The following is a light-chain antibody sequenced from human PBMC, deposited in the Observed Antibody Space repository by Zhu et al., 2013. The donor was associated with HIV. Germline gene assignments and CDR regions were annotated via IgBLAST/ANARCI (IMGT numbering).Light chain of an antibody. CDR1: QSLSSY. CDR3: QQYGDSPFA. V-gene: IGKV3-11*01. J-gene: IGKJ3*01. Sequence: EIVLTQSPATLSLSPGERVTLSCRASQSLSSYLAWYQQKPGQAPRLLIYDASNRATGIPARFSGSGSGTDFTLTISRLEPEDFAVYYCQQYGDSPFAFGPGTKVDIK. CDR2: DAS.